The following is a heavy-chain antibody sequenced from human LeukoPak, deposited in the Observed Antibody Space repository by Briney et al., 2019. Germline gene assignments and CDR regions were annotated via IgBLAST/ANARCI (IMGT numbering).Heavy chain of an antibody. CDR2: INSDGSST. J-gene: IGHJ4*02. Sequence: PGGSLRLSCAASGFTFSSYWMHWVRQAPGKGPVWVSRINSDGSSTTYADSVKGRFTISRDNSKNTLYLQMNSLRAEDTAVYYCARWLQNADDYWGQGTLVTVSS. CDR3: ARWLQNADDY. V-gene: IGHV3-74*01. CDR1: GFTFSSYW. D-gene: IGHD5-24*01.